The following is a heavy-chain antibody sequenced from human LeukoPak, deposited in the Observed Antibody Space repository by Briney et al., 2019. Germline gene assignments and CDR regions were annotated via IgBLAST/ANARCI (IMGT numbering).Heavy chain of an antibody. CDR3: ASSNYYYGMDV. J-gene: IGHJ6*02. CDR1: GGSISSYY. Sequence: PSETLSLTCTVSGGSISSYYWSWIRQPPGEGLEWIGYIYYSGSTNYNPSLKSRVTISVDTSKNQFSLKLSSVTAADTAVYYCASSNYYYGMDVWGQGTTVTVSS. CDR2: IYYSGST. V-gene: IGHV4-59*08.